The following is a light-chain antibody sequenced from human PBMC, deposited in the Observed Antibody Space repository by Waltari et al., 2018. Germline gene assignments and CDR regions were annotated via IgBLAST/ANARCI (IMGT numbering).Light chain of an antibody. J-gene: IGLJ2*01. CDR3: LSRDISSTRF. V-gene: IGLV3-19*01. Sequence: SSELTQDPTVSVALGQTVRITCPGDSLRRYSASWYQQRPGQAPVLAFYGQDNRPSGIPDRFSGSTSGDTATLTITGTQAEDEADYYCLSRDISSTRFFGGGTRLTV. CDR1: SLRRYS. CDR2: GQD.